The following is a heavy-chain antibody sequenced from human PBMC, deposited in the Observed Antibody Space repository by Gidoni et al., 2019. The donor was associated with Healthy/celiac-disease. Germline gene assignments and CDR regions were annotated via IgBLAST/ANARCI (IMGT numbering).Heavy chain of an antibody. CDR2: ISSSSSYI. CDR3: ARERRPAAMWDHYYYYGMDV. D-gene: IGHD2-2*01. V-gene: IGHV3-21*01. CDR1: GFTFSSYR. J-gene: IGHJ6*02. Sequence: EVQLVESGGGLVKPGGSLRLSCAASGFTFSSYRMNWVRQAPGKGLEWVSSISSSSSYIYYADSVKGRFTISRDNAKNSLYLQMNSLRAEDTAVYYCARERRPAAMWDHYYYYGMDVWGQGTTVTVSS.